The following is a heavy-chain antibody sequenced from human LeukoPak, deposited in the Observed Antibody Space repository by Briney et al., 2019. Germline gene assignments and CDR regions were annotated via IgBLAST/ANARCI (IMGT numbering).Heavy chain of an antibody. V-gene: IGHV4-34*01. Sequence: SPSETLSLTCAVYGGSFSGYYWSWIRQPPGKGLEWIGEINHSGSTNYNPSLKSRVTISVDTSKNQFSLKLSSVTAADTAVYYCARGSTYYESSGQVPFDYWGQGTLVTVSS. CDR1: GGSFSGYY. CDR2: INHSGST. D-gene: IGHD3-22*01. J-gene: IGHJ4*02. CDR3: ARGSTYYESSGQVPFDY.